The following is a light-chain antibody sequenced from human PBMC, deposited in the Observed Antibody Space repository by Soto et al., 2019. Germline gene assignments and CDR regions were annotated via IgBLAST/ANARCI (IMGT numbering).Light chain of an antibody. Sequence: QSALSQPPSASGSPGQSVTISCTGTNSDIGAFTYVSWYQQHPGRAPRLIIYEVTKRPSGVPDPFSGYKSGNTASLTVTGLNIYDEADYFCSSYAVNKKLLFGSGTKLTVL. CDR2: EVT. V-gene: IGLV2-8*01. CDR3: SSYAVNKKLL. J-gene: IGLJ6*01. CDR1: NSDIGAFTY.